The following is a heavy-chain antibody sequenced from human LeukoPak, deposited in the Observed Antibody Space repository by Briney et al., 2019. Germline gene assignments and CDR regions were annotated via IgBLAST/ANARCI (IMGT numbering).Heavy chain of an antibody. CDR2: IYYSGST. D-gene: IGHD5-24*01. CDR3: ARDRGGWFGP. V-gene: IGHV4-39*07. Sequence: SETLSLTCTVSGGSISSSSYYWGWIRQPPGKGLEWIGSIYYSGSTYYNPSLKSRVTISVDTSKNQFSLKLSSVTAADTAVYYCARDRGGWFGPWGQGTLVTVSS. J-gene: IGHJ5*02. CDR1: GGSISSSSYY.